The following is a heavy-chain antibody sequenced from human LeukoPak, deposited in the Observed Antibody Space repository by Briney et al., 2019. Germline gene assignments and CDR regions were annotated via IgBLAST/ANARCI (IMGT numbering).Heavy chain of an antibody. CDR3: ARDQIGYGLDY. CDR2: IYDSWNT. D-gene: IGHD5-18*01. J-gene: IGHJ4*02. Sequence: SEPLSLTCIVARGSINNHYWSWIRPPPGKGLGWIGYIYDSWNTNYNPSLKSRVTISIDTSKNQSSLNLTSVTAADTAVYYCARDQIGYGLDYWGQGTLVTVPS. V-gene: IGHV4-59*11. CDR1: RGSINNHY.